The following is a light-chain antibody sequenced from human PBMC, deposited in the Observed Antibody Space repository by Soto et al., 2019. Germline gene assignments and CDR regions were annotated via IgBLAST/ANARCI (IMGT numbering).Light chain of an antibody. J-gene: IGLJ3*02. V-gene: IGLV8-61*01. CDR3: VLYMGSGIGV. CDR1: SGSVSTSNN. CDR2: NTN. Sequence: QAVVTQEPSFSVSPGGTVTLTCGLSSGSVSTSNNPSWYQQTPGQAPRTLVYNTNTRSSGVPDRFSGSILGNKAALTITGAQADDECDYYCVLYMGSGIGVFGGGTKLTVL.